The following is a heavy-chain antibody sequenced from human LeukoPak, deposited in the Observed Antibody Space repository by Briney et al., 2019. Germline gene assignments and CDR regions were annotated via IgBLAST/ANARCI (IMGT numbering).Heavy chain of an antibody. Sequence: ASVKVSCKASGYTSTSPDINWVRQATGRGLEWLGWMNPRDNTGYAQKFQGRVTLTRDKSINSAYMELSSLRSEDTAVYYCARYTQHYGFDIWGQGTMVTVSA. J-gene: IGHJ3*02. D-gene: IGHD3-3*02. V-gene: IGHV1-8*01. CDR3: ARYTQHYGFDI. CDR1: GYTSTSPD. CDR2: MNPRDNT.